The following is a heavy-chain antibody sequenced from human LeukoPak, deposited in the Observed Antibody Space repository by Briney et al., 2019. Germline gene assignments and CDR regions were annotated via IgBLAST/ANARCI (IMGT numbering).Heavy chain of an antibody. V-gene: IGHV3-23*01. Sequence: GGSLRLSCAVSGITLSNYGMSWVRQAPGKGLEWVAGISGSGGRTNYADSVKGRFTISRDNPKNTLYLQMNSLRAEDMAVYFCAKRGVVIRVILVGFHKEAYYFDSWGQGALVTVSS. D-gene: IGHD3-22*01. CDR3: AKRGVVIRVILVGFHKEAYYFDS. CDR1: GITLSNYG. J-gene: IGHJ4*02. CDR2: ISGSGGRT.